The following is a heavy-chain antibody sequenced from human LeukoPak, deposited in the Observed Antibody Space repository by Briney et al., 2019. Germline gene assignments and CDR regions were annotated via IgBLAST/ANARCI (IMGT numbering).Heavy chain of an antibody. CDR3: ARFLVVVITAGMDV. D-gene: IGHD3-22*01. Sequence: SQTLSLTCTVSGGSISSGDYYWSWIRQPPGKGLEWIGYIYYSGSTYYNPSLKSRVTTSVDTSKNQFSLKLSSVTAADTAVYYCARFLVVVITAGMDVWGQGTTVTVSS. J-gene: IGHJ6*02. CDR1: GGSISSGDYY. CDR2: IYYSGST. V-gene: IGHV4-30-4*01.